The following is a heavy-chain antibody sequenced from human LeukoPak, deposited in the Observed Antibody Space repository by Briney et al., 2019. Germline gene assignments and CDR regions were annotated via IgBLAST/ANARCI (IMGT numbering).Heavy chain of an antibody. CDR2: ISGSGGST. Sequence: GGSLRLSCAASGFTFSSYAMSWARQAPGKGLEWVSAISGSGGSTYYADSVKGRFTISRDNSKNTLYLQMNSLRAEDTAVYYCAKDYYYGSGSHIYFDYWGQGTLVTVSS. D-gene: IGHD3-10*01. CDR1: GFTFSSYA. CDR3: AKDYYYGSGSHIYFDY. V-gene: IGHV3-23*01. J-gene: IGHJ4*02.